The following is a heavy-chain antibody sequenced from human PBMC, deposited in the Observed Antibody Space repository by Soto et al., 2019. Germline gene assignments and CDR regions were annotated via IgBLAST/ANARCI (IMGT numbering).Heavy chain of an antibody. CDR3: AKDAGGDFWSGYYFSDYYYGMDV. V-gene: IGHV3-23*01. J-gene: IGHJ6*02. D-gene: IGHD3-3*01. CDR2: ISGSGGST. Sequence: HPGGSLRLSCAASGFTFSSYAMSWVRQAPGKGLEWVSAISGSGGSTYYADSVKGRFTISRDNSKNTLYLQMNSLRAEDTAVYYCAKDAGGDFWSGYYFSDYYYGMDVWGQGTTVTVSS. CDR1: GFTFSSYA.